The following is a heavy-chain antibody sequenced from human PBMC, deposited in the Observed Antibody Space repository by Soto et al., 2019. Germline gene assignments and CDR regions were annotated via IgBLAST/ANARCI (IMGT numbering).Heavy chain of an antibody. CDR3: AKDKERGGYDSDFDS. V-gene: IGHV3-23*01. D-gene: IGHD3-3*01. J-gene: IGHJ4*02. CDR2: ITGGNT. CDR1: GFTLGTYG. Sequence: EVQLLESGGGLKQPGGSLRLSCAASGFTLGTYGMGWVRQAPGKGLEWVSTITGGNTYYAASVKGRFTISRDNSKNTLYLQMSNLRAEDTALYYCAKDKERGGYDSDFDSWGQGTLVTVSS.